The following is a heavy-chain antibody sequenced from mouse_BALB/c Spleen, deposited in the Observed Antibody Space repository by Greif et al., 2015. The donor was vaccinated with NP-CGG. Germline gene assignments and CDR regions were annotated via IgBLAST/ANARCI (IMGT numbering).Heavy chain of an antibody. CDR2: IDLANGNT. CDR3: ARWDWYFDV. J-gene: IGHJ1*01. V-gene: IGHV14-3*02. CDR1: GFNIKDTY. Sequence: VQLQQSGAELVKPGASVKLSCTASGFNIKDTYMHWVKQRPEQGLEWIGRIDLANGNTKYDPKFQGKATITADTSSNTAYLQLSSLTSEDTAVYYCARWDWYFDVWGAGTTVTVSS.